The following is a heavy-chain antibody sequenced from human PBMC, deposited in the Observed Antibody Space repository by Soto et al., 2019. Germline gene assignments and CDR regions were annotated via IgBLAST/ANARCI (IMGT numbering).Heavy chain of an antibody. D-gene: IGHD6-19*01. J-gene: IGHJ6*04. CDR2: IKSKTDGGTT. V-gene: IGHV3-15*07. CDR3: TTGKGRYSGGGYGYYYYGMDV. CDR1: GFTFSNAW. Sequence: GGSLRLSCAASGFTFSNAWMNWVRQAPGKGLEWVGRIKSKTDGGTTDYAAPVKGRFTISRDDSKNTLYLQMNSLKTEDTAVYYFTTGKGRYSGGGYGYYYYGMDVWGKGTTVTVSS.